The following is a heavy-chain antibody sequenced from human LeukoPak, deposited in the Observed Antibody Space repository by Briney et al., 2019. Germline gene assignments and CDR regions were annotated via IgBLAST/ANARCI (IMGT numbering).Heavy chain of an antibody. CDR2: ISSSSSYT. V-gene: IGHV3-11*06. CDR1: GFTFSDYY. Sequence: KPGGSLRLSCAASGFTFSDYYMSWIRQAPGKGLEWVSYISSSSSYTNYADSVKGRFTISRDNAKNSLYLQMNSLRAEDTAVYYCARTRITMIVGLASRFDYWGQGTLVTVSS. CDR3: ARTRITMIVGLASRFDY. J-gene: IGHJ4*02. D-gene: IGHD3-22*01.